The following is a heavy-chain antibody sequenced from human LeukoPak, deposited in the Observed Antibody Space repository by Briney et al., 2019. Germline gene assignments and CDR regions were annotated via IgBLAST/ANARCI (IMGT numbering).Heavy chain of an antibody. CDR3: ARRARWYQLPQGPVDY. V-gene: IGHV3-30-3*01. CDR1: GFTFSSYA. J-gene: IGHJ4*02. CDR2: ISYDGSNK. D-gene: IGHD2-2*01. Sequence: GGSLRLSCAASGFTFSSYAMHWVRQAPGKGLEWVAVISYDGSNKYYADSVKGRFTISRDNSKNTLYLQMNSLRTEDTAVYYCARRARWYQLPQGPVDYWGQGTLVTVSS.